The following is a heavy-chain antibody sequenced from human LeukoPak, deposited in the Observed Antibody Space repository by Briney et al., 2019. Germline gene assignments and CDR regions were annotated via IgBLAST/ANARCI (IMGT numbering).Heavy chain of an antibody. V-gene: IGHV3-7*01. Sequence: GGSLRLSCAVSGFSVSGYWMTWVRQAPGKGLEWVANIQQDGSEKNYVDSVKGRFTISRDNAENSLFLQMNSLRVEDTAVYYCAREWQGGIAAAGTRIEGDYWGQGTLVAVSS. CDR3: AREWQGGIAAAGTRIEGDY. D-gene: IGHD6-13*01. CDR2: IQQDGSEK. CDR1: GFSVSGYW. J-gene: IGHJ4*02.